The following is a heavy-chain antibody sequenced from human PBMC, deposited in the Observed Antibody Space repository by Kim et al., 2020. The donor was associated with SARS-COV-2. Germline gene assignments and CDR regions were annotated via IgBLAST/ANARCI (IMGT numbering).Heavy chain of an antibody. CDR1: GFTFSSYG. J-gene: IGHJ6*02. D-gene: IGHD3-22*01. Sequence: GGSLRLSCAASGFTFSSYGMHWVRQAPGKGLEWVAVISYDGSNKYYADSVKGRFTISRDNSKNTLYLQMNSLRAEDTAVYYCAKESYYDSSGYYYYYYYGMDVWGQGTTVTVSS. CDR3: AKESYYDSSGYYYYYYYGMDV. V-gene: IGHV3-30*18. CDR2: ISYDGSNK.